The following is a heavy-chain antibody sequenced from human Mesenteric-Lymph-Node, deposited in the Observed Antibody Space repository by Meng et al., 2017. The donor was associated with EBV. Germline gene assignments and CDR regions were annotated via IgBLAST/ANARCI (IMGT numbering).Heavy chain of an antibody. CDR1: GGSFSAYY. D-gene: IGHD3-10*01. CDR2: INHSGSS. V-gene: IGHV4-34*01. Sequence: QVGLPQVGAGLLKPSETLSLTCAVYGGSFSAYYWSWIRQSPGKGLEWIGEINHSGSSYYNPSLKSRVTISVDPSKNQFSLKVNSVTAADSAVYYCARDFGYGSGLFDNWGRGTLVTVSS. J-gene: IGHJ4*02. CDR3: ARDFGYGSGLFDN.